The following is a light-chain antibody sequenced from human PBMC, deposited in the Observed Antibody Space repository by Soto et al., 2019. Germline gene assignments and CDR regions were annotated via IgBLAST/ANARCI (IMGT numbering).Light chain of an antibody. CDR1: SSDVGGYNY. V-gene: IGLV2-14*03. CDR2: DVS. Sequence: QSALTQPASVSGSPGQSIAISCTGTSSDVGGYNYVSWYQQHPGKAPKLMIYDVSHRPSGASNRCSGSKSGNTASLTVAGLQAEDEADYYCSSYTSSSTVVFGGGTKLTVL. CDR3: SSYTSSSTVV. J-gene: IGLJ3*02.